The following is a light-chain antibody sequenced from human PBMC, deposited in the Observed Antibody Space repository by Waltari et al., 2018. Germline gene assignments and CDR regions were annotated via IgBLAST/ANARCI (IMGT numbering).Light chain of an antibody. CDR3: QQYNDWPLT. J-gene: IGKJ4*01. V-gene: IGKV3-15*01. CDR1: QSISRD. Sequence: EIVMTQSPATLSVSPGESATLSCRASQSISRDLAWYQQKPGQAPRLLISGASTRAPGISGRVSGSGSGTDFTLTITSLQSEDFAVYYCQQYNDWPLTFGGGTKVEIK. CDR2: GAS.